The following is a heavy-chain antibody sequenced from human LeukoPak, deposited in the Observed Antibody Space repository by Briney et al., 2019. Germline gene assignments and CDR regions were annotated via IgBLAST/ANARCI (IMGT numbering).Heavy chain of an antibody. CDR3: VRGAPLDY. CDR2: INSDGTST. V-gene: IGHV3-74*01. D-gene: IGHD1-26*01. Sequence: GGSLRLTCAASGFTFTSYWMHWVRQAPGKGLVWVSRINSDGTSTSYADSVKGRFTISRDNAKNMLYLEMNSLRVDDTSVYYWVRGAPLDYWGQGTLVTVSS. J-gene: IGHJ4*02. CDR1: GFTFTSYW.